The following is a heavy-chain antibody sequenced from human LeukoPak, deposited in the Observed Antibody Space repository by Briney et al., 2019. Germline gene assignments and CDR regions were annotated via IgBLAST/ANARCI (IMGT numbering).Heavy chain of an antibody. Sequence: SGTLSLTCAVSGGSISSNNWWGWVRQPPGKGLEWIGEIYHSGSPNYNPSLKSRVTISVDKSRNHFSLNLSSVTAADTAVYYCARDANYHDSDAYYDALDIWGQGTLVTVSS. D-gene: IGHD3-16*01. J-gene: IGHJ3*02. V-gene: IGHV4-4*02. CDR3: ARDANYHDSDAYYDALDI. CDR1: GGSISSNNW. CDR2: IYHSGSP.